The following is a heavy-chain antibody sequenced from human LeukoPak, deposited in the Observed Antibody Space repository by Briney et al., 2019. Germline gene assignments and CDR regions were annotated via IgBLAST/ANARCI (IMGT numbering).Heavy chain of an antibody. J-gene: IGHJ4*02. CDR3: AREYRAYGGYGDY. D-gene: IGHD5-12*01. Sequence: GGSLRLSCAASGFTFSSYGIHWVRQAPGKGLEWVANIKQDGSEKYYVDSVKGRFTISRDNAKNSLYLQMNSLRAEDTAVYYCAREYRAYGGYGDYWGQGTLVTVSS. CDR2: IKQDGSEK. CDR1: GFTFSSYG. V-gene: IGHV3-7*01.